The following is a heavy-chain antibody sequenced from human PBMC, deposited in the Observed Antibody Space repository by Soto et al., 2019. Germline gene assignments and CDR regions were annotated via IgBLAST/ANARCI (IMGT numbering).Heavy chain of an antibody. CDR1: GFTFSNYA. J-gene: IGHJ4*02. Sequence: GGSLRLSCPASGFTFSNYAMSWVRQAPGKGPEWVSAISGSGDKTYYVDSVKGRFTISRDNSKNTVSLQMNSLRADDTAVYYCAKEGYPPFFEYWGQGT. CDR3: AKEGYPPFFEY. CDR2: ISGSGDKT. D-gene: IGHD5-12*01. V-gene: IGHV3-23*01.